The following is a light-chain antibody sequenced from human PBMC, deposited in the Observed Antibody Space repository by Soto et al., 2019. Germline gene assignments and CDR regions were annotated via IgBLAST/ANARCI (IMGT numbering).Light chain of an antibody. Sequence: EIVLTQSPGTLSLSPGERATLSCRASQSLSGGYLAWFQQKPGQTPRLLIYSASNRATGIPDRFSGSGSGTDFTLTISRLEPADFVVYYCQQNGSFPITFGQGTRLEIK. J-gene: IGKJ5*01. CDR2: SAS. CDR3: QQNGSFPIT. V-gene: IGKV3-20*01. CDR1: QSLSGGY.